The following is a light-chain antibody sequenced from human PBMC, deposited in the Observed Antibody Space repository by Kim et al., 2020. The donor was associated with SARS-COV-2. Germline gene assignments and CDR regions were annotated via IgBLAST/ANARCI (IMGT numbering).Light chain of an antibody. J-gene: IGKJ5*01. Sequence: EIVMTQSPATLSVSPGERATLSCRASQSISSNLAWYQQKPGQAPRLLIDGASTRATGIPARFSGSGSGTEFTLTISSLQSEGFAVYYCQQYNDWPITFGQGTRLEIK. V-gene: IGKV3-15*01. CDR2: GAS. CDR3: QQYNDWPIT. CDR1: QSISSN.